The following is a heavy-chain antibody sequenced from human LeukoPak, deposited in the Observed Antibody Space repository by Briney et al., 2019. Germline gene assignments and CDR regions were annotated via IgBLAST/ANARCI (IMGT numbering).Heavy chain of an antibody. J-gene: IGHJ3*02. CDR3: ARVQMATITRGAFDI. CDR1: GGTFSSYA. D-gene: IGHD5-24*01. V-gene: IGHV1-69*05. CDR2: IIPIFGSA. Sequence: GASVKVSCKASGGTFSSYAISWVRQAPGQGLEWMGGIIPIFGSANYAQKFQGRVTITTDESTSTAYMELSSLRSEDTAVYYCARVQMATITRGAFDIWGQGTMVTVSS.